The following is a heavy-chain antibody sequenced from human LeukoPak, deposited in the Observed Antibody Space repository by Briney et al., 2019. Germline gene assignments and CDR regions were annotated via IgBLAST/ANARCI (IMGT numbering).Heavy chain of an antibody. CDR3: ARGPRFPDYYYYYMDV. D-gene: IGHD3-10*01. V-gene: IGHV1-46*01. J-gene: IGHJ6*03. CDR2: INPSGGTT. CDR1: GYTFTSYY. Sequence: ASVKVSCKASGYTFTSYYIHWVRQAPGQGLEWMAIINPSGGTTSYAQKFQGRLTMTTDTSTSTVYMELSSLRSEDTAVYYCARGPRFPDYYYYYMDVWGKGTTVTVSS.